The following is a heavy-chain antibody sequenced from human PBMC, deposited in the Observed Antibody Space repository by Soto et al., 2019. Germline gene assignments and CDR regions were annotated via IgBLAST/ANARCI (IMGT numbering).Heavy chain of an antibody. J-gene: IGHJ6*03. CDR3: AKSLVFVDHDYMDV. Sequence: SVKVSCKASGGSFPSYIFTWVRQAPGQGLEWMGRIIPIQGTANYALKFQDRVTITADKSTNTAYMELRSLRPEDTALYYCAKSLVFVDHDYMDVWGEGTTVTVSS. D-gene: IGHD2-21*01. V-gene: IGHV1-69*08. CDR1: GGSFPSYI. CDR2: IIPIQGTA.